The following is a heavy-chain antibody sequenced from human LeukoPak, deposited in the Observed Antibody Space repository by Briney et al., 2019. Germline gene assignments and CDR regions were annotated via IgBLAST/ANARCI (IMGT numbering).Heavy chain of an antibody. J-gene: IGHJ6*03. D-gene: IGHD2-15*01. CDR3: ARSVEGYCSGDNCYYYYYYMDV. CDR2: IYYSGST. Sequence: SETLSLTRTVSGGSISSYYWSWIRQPPGKGLEWIGYIYYSGSTNYNPSLKSRVTISVDTSKNQFSLKLSSVIAADTAVYYCARSVEGYCSGDNCYYYYYYMDVWGKGTTVTVSS. V-gene: IGHV4-59*01. CDR1: GGSISSYY.